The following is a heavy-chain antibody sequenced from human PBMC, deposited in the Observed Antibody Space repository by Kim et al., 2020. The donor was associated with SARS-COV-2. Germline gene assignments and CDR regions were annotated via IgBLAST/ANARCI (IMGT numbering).Heavy chain of an antibody. V-gene: IGHV3-15*01. Sequence: GGSLRLSCAASGFTFSNAWMSWVRQAPGKGLEWVGRIKSKTDGGTTDYAAPVKGRFTISRDDSKNTLYLQMNSLKTEDTAVYYCTTVPTIAVAGTPFDYGAREPWSPSPQ. CDR1: GFTFSNAW. J-gene: IGHJ4*02. CDR3: TTVPTIAVAGTPFDY. D-gene: IGHD6-19*01. CDR2: IKSKTDGGTT.